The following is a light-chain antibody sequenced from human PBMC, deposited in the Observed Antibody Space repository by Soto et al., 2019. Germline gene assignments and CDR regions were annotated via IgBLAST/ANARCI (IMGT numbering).Light chain of an antibody. CDR2: DAS. V-gene: IGKV3-11*01. Sequence: EIVLTQSPATLSLSPGERATLSCRASQSVSNYLAWYQQKPGQAPRLLIYDASNRATGIPARFSGSGSGTDFSLTISSLEHENFAAYYCQQRSNWPPVTFGQGTKLEIK. J-gene: IGKJ2*01. CDR3: QQRSNWPPVT. CDR1: QSVSNY.